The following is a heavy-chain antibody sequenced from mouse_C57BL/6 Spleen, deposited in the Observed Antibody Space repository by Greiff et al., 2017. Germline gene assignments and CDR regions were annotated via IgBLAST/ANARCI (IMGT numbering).Heavy chain of an antibody. CDR3: ARGDDSDVGYFDV. J-gene: IGHJ1*03. CDR2: IYPRDGST. D-gene: IGHD2-4*01. V-gene: IGHV1-85*01. Sequence: VKLVESGPELVKPGASVKLSCKASGYTFTSYDINWVKQRPGQGLEWIGWIYPRDGSTKYNEKFKGKATLTVDTSSSTAYMELHSLTSEDSAVYFCARGDDSDVGYFDVWGTGTTVTVSS. CDR1: GYTFTSYD.